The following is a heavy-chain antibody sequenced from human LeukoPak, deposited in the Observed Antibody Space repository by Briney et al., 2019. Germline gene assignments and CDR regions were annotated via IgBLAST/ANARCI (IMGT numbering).Heavy chain of an antibody. CDR3: ARDNGYEYSSSYYFDY. CDR1: GGTFSSYA. J-gene: IGHJ4*02. Sequence: ASVKDSCKASGGTFSSYAISWVRQAPGQGLEWMGGIIPIFGTANYAQKFQGRVTITTDESTSTAYMELSSLRSEDTAVYYCARDNGYEYSSSYYFDYWGQGTLVTVSS. CDR2: IIPIFGTA. V-gene: IGHV1-69*05. D-gene: IGHD6-6*01.